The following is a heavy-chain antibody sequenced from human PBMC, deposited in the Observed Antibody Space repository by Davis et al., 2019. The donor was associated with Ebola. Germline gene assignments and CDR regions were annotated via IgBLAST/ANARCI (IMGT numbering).Heavy chain of an antibody. CDR3: ARGAYSGYAGVFDY. J-gene: IGHJ4*02. Sequence: MPGGSLRLSCAVYGGSFSGYYWSWIRQPPGKGLEWIGEINDSGSTNYNPSLKSRVTISVDTSKNQFSLKLSSVTAADTAVYYCARGAYSGYAGVFDYWGQGTLVTVSS. CDR1: GGSFSGYY. V-gene: IGHV4-34*01. D-gene: IGHD5-12*01. CDR2: INDSGST.